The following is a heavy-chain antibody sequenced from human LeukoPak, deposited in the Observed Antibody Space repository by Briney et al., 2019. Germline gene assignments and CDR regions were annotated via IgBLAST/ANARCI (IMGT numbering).Heavy chain of an antibody. J-gene: IGHJ6*02. CDR2: ISGSDGRT. V-gene: IGHV3-23*01. Sequence: GGSLRLSCAASGFTFSSYAMSWVRQAPGKGLEWVSAISGSDGRTYYAGSVKGRFTISRDNSKNTLYLQMNSLRAEDTAVYYCARDRYVSGCGYYYYYYGMDVWGQGTTVTVS. CDR1: GFTFSSYA. D-gene: IGHD6-19*01. CDR3: ARDRYVSGCGYYYYYYGMDV.